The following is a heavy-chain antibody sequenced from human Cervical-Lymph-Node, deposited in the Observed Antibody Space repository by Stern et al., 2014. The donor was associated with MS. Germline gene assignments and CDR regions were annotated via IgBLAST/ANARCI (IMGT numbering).Heavy chain of an antibody. Sequence: QVQLQESGPGLVKPSGTLSLTCTVSGDSISSNYWWSWVRQPPGRGLGGFGEIYQSGSTKSTPSLKSRVTMSLDKSKDQFSLELTSVTAADTAIYYCARDARGGGDCCNWFDPWGQGTLVTVSS. CDR1: GDSISSNYW. V-gene: IGHV4-4*02. J-gene: IGHJ5*02. CDR3: ARDARGGGDCCNWFDP. D-gene: IGHD2-21*02. CDR2: IYQSGST.